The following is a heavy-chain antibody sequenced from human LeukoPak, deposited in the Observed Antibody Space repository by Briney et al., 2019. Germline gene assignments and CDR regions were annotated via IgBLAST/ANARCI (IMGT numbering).Heavy chain of an antibody. V-gene: IGHV1-18*01. D-gene: IGHD3-22*01. CDR1: GYTFTSYG. J-gene: IGHJ4*02. Sequence: ASVKVSCKASGYTFTSYGISWVRQAPGQGLEWMGWISAYNGNANYAQKLQGRVTMTTDTSTSTAYMELRSLRSDDTAVYYCARKGTYYYDSSGFSDFDYWGQGTLVTVSS. CDR2: ISAYNGNA. CDR3: ARKGTYYYDSSGFSDFDY.